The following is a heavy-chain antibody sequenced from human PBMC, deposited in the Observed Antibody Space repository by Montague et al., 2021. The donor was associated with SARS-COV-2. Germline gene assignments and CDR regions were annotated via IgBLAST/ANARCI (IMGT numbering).Heavy chain of an antibody. CDR2: INYSGTS. CDR1: DDSISGYY. J-gene: IGHJ4*02. D-gene: IGHD1-20*01. CDR3: AKESSFGIPGRLES. Sequence: SETLSLTCSINDDSISGYYWAWIRQPPGKGLEWIGFINYSGTSTYSPSLKSRVTITIDTSKKEFSLRLTSLTPADTAMYFCAKESSFGIPGRLESWGQGSQVTVSS. V-gene: IGHV4-59*12.